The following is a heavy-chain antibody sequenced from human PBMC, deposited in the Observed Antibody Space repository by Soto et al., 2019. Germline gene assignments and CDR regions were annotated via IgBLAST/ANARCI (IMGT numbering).Heavy chain of an antibody. V-gene: IGHV3-48*01. Sequence: GGSLRLSCVASGFDFNSYSMNWVRQAPGKGLEWISYINSGSTSVFYADSVKCRFTISRDNAKNSLYLQMNSLRAEDTAVYYCTSSASPDAYWGQGTLVTVSS. CDR3: TSSASPDAY. CDR1: GFDFNSYS. D-gene: IGHD1-26*01. J-gene: IGHJ4*02. CDR2: INSGSTSV.